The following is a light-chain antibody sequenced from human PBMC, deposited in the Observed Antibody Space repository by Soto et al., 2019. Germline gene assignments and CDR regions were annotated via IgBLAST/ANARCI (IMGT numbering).Light chain of an antibody. CDR3: SSFAGSYTHV. J-gene: IGLJ1*01. Sequence: QSALTQPPSVSGSPGHAVTFSCTGTNSDLGRYDYVSWYQQLTGEAPKLIIYDVTKRPSGVPTRFSASKSGNTASLTISGLQAEDDVECFCSSFAGSYTHVFGSGTKVTVL. CDR1: NSDLGRYDY. V-gene: IGLV2-11*01. CDR2: DVT.